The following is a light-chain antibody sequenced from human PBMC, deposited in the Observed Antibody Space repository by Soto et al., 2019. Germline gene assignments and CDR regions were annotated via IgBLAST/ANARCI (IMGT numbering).Light chain of an antibody. CDR2: GAS. CDR1: QSVSSN. CDR3: QQRSNWIT. Sequence: IGMTQSPATLSVSPGERAPLSCRASQSVSSNLAWYQQKPGQAPRLLIYGASNRATGIPARFSGSGSGTDFTLTISSLEPEDFAVYYCQQRSNWITFGQGTRLEIK. J-gene: IGKJ5*01. V-gene: IGKV3-11*01.